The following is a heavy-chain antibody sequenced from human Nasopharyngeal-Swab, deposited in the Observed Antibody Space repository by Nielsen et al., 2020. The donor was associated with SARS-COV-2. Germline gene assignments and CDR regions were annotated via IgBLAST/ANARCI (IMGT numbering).Heavy chain of an antibody. Sequence: SGPTLVKPTQTLTPTCTFSGFSLSTSGMCVSWIRQPPGKALEWLALIDWDDDKYYSTSLKTRLTISKDTSKNQVVLTMTNMDPVDTATYYCARIMQVAATGDYFDYWGQGTLVTVSS. CDR3: ARIMQVAATGDYFDY. CDR2: IDWDDDK. D-gene: IGHD6-19*01. J-gene: IGHJ4*02. CDR1: GFSLSTSGMC. V-gene: IGHV2-70*01.